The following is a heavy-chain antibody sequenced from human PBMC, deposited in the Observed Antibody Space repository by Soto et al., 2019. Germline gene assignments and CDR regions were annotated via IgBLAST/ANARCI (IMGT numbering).Heavy chain of an antibody. Sequence: QLQLQESGPGLVKPSETLSLTCTVSGGSSSSSYYYWGWIRQPPGQGLEWLGTIYSLGNTYYNPSLKSRVTISVDKSKSQLFLKLSSVTAPDTALYYCGRQIYDSSGYYYAYWGQGTLVTVSS. CDR1: GGSSSSSYYY. CDR3: GRQIYDSSGYYYAY. CDR2: IYSLGNT. D-gene: IGHD3-22*01. V-gene: IGHV4-39*01. J-gene: IGHJ4*02.